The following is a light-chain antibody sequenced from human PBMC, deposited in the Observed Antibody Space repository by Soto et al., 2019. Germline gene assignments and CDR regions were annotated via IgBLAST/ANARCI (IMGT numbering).Light chain of an antibody. V-gene: IGKV3-20*01. CDR2: GAS. CDR3: HQYDRSAIFT. J-gene: IGKJ3*01. CDR1: QSVSSNY. Sequence: EIVLTQSPGTLSLSPGERATLSCRASQSVSSNYLAWYQQRPGQAPRLLIYGASTRAAGVPDRFSGSGSGTEVTLTINRMEPEDFAVFYCHQYDRSAIFTFGPGTKVDIK.